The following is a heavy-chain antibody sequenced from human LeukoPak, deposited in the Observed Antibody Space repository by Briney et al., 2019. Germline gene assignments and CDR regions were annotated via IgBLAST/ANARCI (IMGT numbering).Heavy chain of an antibody. CDR1: GLTFSTTW. V-gene: IGHV3-53*01. J-gene: IGHJ5*02. Sequence: GGSLRLSCATSGLTFSTTWMHWVRQAPGKGLEWVSAIHTSGDTCYADSVKGRFTISRDTSKNTLYLQINSLRVEDTAVYYCIVFGDSNHWGQGTLVTVSS. CDR3: IVFGDSNH. D-gene: IGHD4-17*01. CDR2: IHTSGDT.